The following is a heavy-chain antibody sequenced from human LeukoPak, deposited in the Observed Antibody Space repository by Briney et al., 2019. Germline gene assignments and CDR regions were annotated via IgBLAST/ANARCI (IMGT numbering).Heavy chain of an antibody. Sequence: PGGSLRLSCTASGFTFSTYSMNSVRQAPGKGLEWVSYISSSSNTISYAASVKCRFTISRDKPKNSVYLQMNSLRDEDTAVYFCARDGLEQLAHPNFDYWGQGTLVTVSS. CDR3: ARDGLEQLAHPNFDY. V-gene: IGHV3-48*02. CDR2: ISSSSNTI. D-gene: IGHD6-6*01. J-gene: IGHJ4*02. CDR1: GFTFSTYS.